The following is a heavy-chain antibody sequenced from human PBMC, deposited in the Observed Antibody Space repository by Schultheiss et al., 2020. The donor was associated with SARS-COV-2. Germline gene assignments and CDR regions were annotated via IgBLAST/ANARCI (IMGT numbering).Heavy chain of an antibody. CDR2: IWYDGSNK. CDR1: GFTFSSYG. CDR3: AKNGGPDGYIKRYYYMDG. J-gene: IGHJ6*03. V-gene: IGHV3-30*02. Sequence: GGSLRLSCAASGFTFSSYGMHWVRQAPGKGLEWVAVIWYDGSNKYYADSVKGRFTISRDNSKNTLYLQMNSLRAEDTAVYYCAKNGGPDGYIKRYYYMDGWGKGTTVTVSS. D-gene: IGHD5-24*01.